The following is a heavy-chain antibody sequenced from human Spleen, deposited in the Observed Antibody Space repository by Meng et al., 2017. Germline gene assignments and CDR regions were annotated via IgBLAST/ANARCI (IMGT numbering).Heavy chain of an antibody. CDR1: GFTFDDYA. Sequence: SLKISCAASGFTFDDYAMHWVRQAPGKGLEWVSGISWNSGSIGYADSVKGRFTISRDNAKNSLYLQMNSLRAEDTALYYCAKATKYSSGWYALWGQGTLVTVSS. CDR2: ISWNSGSI. J-gene: IGHJ4*02. V-gene: IGHV3-9*01. D-gene: IGHD6-19*01. CDR3: AKATKYSSGWYAL.